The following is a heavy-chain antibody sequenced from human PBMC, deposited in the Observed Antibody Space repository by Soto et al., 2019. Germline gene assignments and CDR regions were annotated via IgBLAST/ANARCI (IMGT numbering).Heavy chain of an antibody. CDR1: GGSISSYY. D-gene: IGHD2-2*01. J-gene: IGHJ4*02. CDR3: ARSLGYCSSTSCYHYYFDY. CDR2: IYYSGST. V-gene: IGHV4-59*01. Sequence: SETLSLTCTVSGGSISSYYWSWIRQPPGKGLEWIGYIYYSGSTNYNPSLKSRVTISVDTSKNQFSLKLSSVTAADTAVYYCARSLGYCSSTSCYHYYFDYWGQGTLLTVSS.